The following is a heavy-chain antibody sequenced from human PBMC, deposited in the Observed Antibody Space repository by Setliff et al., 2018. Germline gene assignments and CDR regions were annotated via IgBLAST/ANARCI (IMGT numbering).Heavy chain of an antibody. CDR1: GGAVSGFY. Sequence: PSETLSLTCDIKGGAVSGFYWSWIRQTPGKDLEWIGEISHNGRVSSSPSLKSRVTISVDRAKNHFSLKLTSVTAADTAMYYCARSRYYDSSGNNYGLGYWGQGTLVTVSS. CDR2: ISHNGRV. D-gene: IGHD3-22*01. J-gene: IGHJ4*02. CDR3: ARSRYYDSSGNNYGLGY. V-gene: IGHV4-34*01.